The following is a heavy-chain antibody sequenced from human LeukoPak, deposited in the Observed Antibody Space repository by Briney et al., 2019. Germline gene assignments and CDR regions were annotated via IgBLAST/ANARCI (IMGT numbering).Heavy chain of an antibody. CDR3: ARRPNHYDTSGYDY. CDR2: INPNNGGT. J-gene: IGHJ4*02. Sequence: ASVKVSCKASGYTFTDYYIHWVRQAPGQGLEWMGWINPNNGGTNYAQKFQGRVTMTRDTSISTAYMELSRLRSDDTAVYYCARRPNHYDTSGYDYWGQGTLVTVSS. CDR1: GYTFTDYY. D-gene: IGHD3-22*01. V-gene: IGHV1-2*02.